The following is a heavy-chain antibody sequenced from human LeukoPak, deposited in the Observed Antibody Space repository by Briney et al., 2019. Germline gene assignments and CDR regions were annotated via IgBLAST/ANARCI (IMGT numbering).Heavy chain of an antibody. CDR1: GFTLSSYE. J-gene: IGHJ4*02. Sequence: GGSLRLSCTASGFTLSSYEMHWVRHAPGKGLVWVSRINSDGSSTSYADSVKGRFTISRDNAKNTLYLQMNSLRAEDTAVYYCARDRSYSGNNDYWGQGTLVTVSS. V-gene: IGHV3-74*01. D-gene: IGHD5-18*01. CDR3: ARDRSYSGNNDY. CDR2: INSDGSST.